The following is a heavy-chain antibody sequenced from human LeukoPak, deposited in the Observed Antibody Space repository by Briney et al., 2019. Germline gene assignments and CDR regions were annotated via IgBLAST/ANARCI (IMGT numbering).Heavy chain of an antibody. V-gene: IGHV1-8*01. Sequence: ASVKVSCKASGYTFTSYDINWVRQATGQGLEWMGWMNSNSGNTGYAQKFQGRVTMTRNTSISTAYMELSSLRSEDTAVYYCARGRAARRGFDPWGQGTLVTVSS. J-gene: IGHJ5*02. CDR1: GYTFTSYD. D-gene: IGHD6-6*01. CDR2: MNSNSGNT. CDR3: ARGRAARRGFDP.